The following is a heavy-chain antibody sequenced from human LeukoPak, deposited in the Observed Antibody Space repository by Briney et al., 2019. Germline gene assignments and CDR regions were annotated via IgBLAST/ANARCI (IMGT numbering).Heavy chain of an antibody. CDR3: AKDSKRWKTYYYEAGSYYFDY. CDR2: IRYDGSNK. Sequence: GGSLRLSCAAPGFTFSSYGMHWVRQAPGKGLEWVAFIRYDGSNKYYADSVKGRFPLSRDNSKNTLYLQMNSLRPEDTAVYYCAKDSKRWKTYYYEAGSYYFDYWGQGTRVTVSS. CDR1: GFTFSSYG. V-gene: IGHV3-30*02. D-gene: IGHD3-10*01. J-gene: IGHJ4*02.